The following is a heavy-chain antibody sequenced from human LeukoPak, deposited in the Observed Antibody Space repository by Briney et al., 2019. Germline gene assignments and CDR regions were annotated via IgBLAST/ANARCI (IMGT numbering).Heavy chain of an antibody. J-gene: IGHJ4*02. CDR1: GFSSSSYS. V-gene: IGHV3-48*02. Sequence: GGSLRLSCEASGFSSSSYSMNWVRQAPGKGLEWVSYISSSTTTKDYADSVKGRFTISRDNAKNSLYLHMNSLRDEDTAVYYCARDRDWSFDYWGQGTLVTVSS. CDR3: ARDRDWSFDY. D-gene: IGHD3/OR15-3a*01. CDR2: ISSSTTTK.